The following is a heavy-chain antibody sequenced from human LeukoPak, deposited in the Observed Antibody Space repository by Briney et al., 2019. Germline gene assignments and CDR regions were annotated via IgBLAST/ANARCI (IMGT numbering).Heavy chain of an antibody. D-gene: IGHD2/OR15-2a*01. J-gene: IGHJ4*02. CDR3: ARGGFLDF. CDR1: GFTFSGFR. V-gene: IGHV3-7*03. Sequence: GGSLRLSCVVSGFTFSGFRMTWVRQAPGKGLEWVADIKQDGSDEYYVDSVKGRFTISRDNAKSSLYLQMNSLTAEDTAVYYCARGGFLDFWGQGTLVTVPS. CDR2: IKQDGSDE.